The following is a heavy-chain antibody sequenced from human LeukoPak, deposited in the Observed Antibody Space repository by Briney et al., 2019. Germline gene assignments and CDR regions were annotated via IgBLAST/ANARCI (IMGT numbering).Heavy chain of an antibody. V-gene: IGHV3-21*01. D-gene: IGHD2-15*01. CDR2: ISSSSSYI. J-gene: IGHJ4*02. CDR1: GFTFSSYS. Sequence: GGSLRLSCAASGFTFSSYSMNWVRQAPGKRLEWVSSISSSSSYIFYADSVKGRFTISRDNAKNSLYLQMNSLRAEDTAVYYCASSYCSGGSCYEYYFDYWGQGTLVTVSS. CDR3: ASSYCSGGSCYEYYFDY.